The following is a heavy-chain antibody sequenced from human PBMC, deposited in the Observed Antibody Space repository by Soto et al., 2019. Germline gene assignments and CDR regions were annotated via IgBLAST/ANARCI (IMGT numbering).Heavy chain of an antibody. Sequence: SETLSLTCTVSGASINSDYCSCIRHSPVKGLEWIGYIYHMGGTDYNPSLKSRVTISIDKSKNQFSLNLRSVTAADTAVYFCARFTYKSGFNWFDPWGQGTQVTVSS. CDR3: ARFTYKSGFNWFDP. V-gene: IGHV4-59*03. J-gene: IGHJ5*02. D-gene: IGHD5-12*01. CDR1: GASINSDY. CDR2: IYHMGGT.